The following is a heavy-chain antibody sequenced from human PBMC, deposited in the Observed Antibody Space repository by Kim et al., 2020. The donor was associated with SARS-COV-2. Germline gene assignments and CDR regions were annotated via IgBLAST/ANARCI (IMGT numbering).Heavy chain of an antibody. CDR3: ARDGFGGVTARPLDY. V-gene: IGHV3-21*01. Sequence: GGSLRLSCAASGFTFSSYSMNWVRQAPGKGLEWVSSISSSSSYIYYADSVKGRFTISRDNAKNSLYLQMNSLRAEDTAVYYCARDGFGGVTARPLDYWGQGTLVTVSS. CDR1: GFTFSSYS. D-gene: IGHD3-16*01. J-gene: IGHJ4*02. CDR2: ISSSSSYI.